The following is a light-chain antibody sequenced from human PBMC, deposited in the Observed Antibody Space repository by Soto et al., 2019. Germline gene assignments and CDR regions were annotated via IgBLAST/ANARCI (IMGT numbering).Light chain of an antibody. CDR1: QSISRY. V-gene: IGKV1-33*01. Sequence: DIQITQSPSSLSASVGDRVTITCRASQSISRYLNWYQQKPGKAPKLLIYDASNLETGVPSRFSGSGSGTDFTFTISSLQPEDIATYYCQQYDNLPTFGQGTRLEIK. CDR2: DAS. J-gene: IGKJ5*01. CDR3: QQYDNLPT.